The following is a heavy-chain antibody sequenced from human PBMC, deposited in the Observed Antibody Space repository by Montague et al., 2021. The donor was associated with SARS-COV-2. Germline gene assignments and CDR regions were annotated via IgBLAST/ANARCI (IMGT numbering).Heavy chain of an antibody. CDR2: IYYSGST. CDR1: GGSINNYY. J-gene: IGHJ6*02. Sequence: SETLSLTCTVSGGSINNYYWSWIRQPPGRGLEWIGYIYYSGSTEYSPSLKSRVTMSIDTSKNQFSLRLNSVTAADTAVYFCARTTYFDLASIYYYVMGVWAKGPRSPSP. V-gene: IGHV4-59*08. D-gene: IGHD3-9*01. CDR3: ARTTYFDLASIYYYVMGV.